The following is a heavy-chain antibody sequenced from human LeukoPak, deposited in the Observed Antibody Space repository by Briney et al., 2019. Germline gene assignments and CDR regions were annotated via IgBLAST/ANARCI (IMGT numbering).Heavy chain of an antibody. Sequence: SETLSLTCTVSGGSISNSTYYWSWIRQPPGKGLEWIGYIYHSGSTNYNPSLKSRVTISVDTSKNQFSLKLNSVTAADTAVYYCARHFRGYGYAAAGIFDYWGQGTLVTVSS. J-gene: IGHJ4*02. CDR2: IYHSGST. V-gene: IGHV4-61*05. CDR1: GGSISNSTYY. CDR3: ARHFRGYGYAAAGIFDY. D-gene: IGHD5-18*01.